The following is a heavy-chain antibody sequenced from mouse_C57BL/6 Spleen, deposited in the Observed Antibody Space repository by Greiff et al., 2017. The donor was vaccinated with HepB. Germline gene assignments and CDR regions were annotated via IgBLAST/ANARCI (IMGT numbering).Heavy chain of an antibody. CDR2: INPNNGGT. Sequence: VQLQQSGPELVKPGASVKIPCKASGYTFTDYNMDWVKQSHGKSLEWIGDINPNNGGTIYNQKFKGKATLTVDKSSSTAYMELRSLTSEHTAVYYCARSATTVSATGWYFDVWGTGTTVTVSS. CDR3: ARSATTVSATGWYFDV. D-gene: IGHD1-1*01. J-gene: IGHJ1*03. CDR1: GYTFTDYN. V-gene: IGHV1-18*01.